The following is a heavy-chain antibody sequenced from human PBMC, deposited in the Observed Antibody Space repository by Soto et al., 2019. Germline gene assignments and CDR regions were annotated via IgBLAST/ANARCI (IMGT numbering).Heavy chain of an antibody. CDR1: GFTFSSYE. CDR3: ARLFNVLVPAAIWEYYGMDV. D-gene: IGHD2-2*01. J-gene: IGHJ6*02. CDR2: ISSSGIPI. Sequence: HPGGSLRLSCAASGFTFSSYEMNWVRQAPGKGLEWVSYISSSGIPIYYADSVKGRFTISRDNAKNSLYLQMNSLRAEDTAVYYCARLFNVLVPAAIWEYYGMDVWGQGSTMTVYS. V-gene: IGHV3-48*03.